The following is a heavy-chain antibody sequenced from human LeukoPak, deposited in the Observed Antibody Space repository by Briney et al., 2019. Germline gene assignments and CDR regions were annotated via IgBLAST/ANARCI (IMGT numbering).Heavy chain of an antibody. CDR3: ARDLRAAVAGNLGY. J-gene: IGHJ4*02. D-gene: IGHD6-19*01. CDR1: GYTFTSYG. V-gene: IGHV1-18*01. Sequence: GASVKVSCKASGYTFTSYGTSWVRQAPGQGLEWMGWISAYNGNTNYAQKLQGRVTMTTDTSTSTAYMELRSLRSDDTAVYYCARDLRAAVAGNLGYWGQGTLVTVSS. CDR2: ISAYNGNT.